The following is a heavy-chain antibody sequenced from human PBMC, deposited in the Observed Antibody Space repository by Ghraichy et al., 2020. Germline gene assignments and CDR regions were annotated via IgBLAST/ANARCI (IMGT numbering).Heavy chain of an antibody. V-gene: IGHV7-4-1*02. Sequence: ASVKVSCKASGYTFTSYAMNWVRQAPGQGLEWMGWINTNTGNPTYAQGFTGRFVFSLDTSVSTAYLQISSLKAEDTAVYYCARGGEMATKIMCGCSDYWGQGTLVTVSS. J-gene: IGHJ4*02. CDR2: INTNTGNP. CDR3: ARGGEMATKIMCGCSDY. CDR1: GYTFTSYA. D-gene: IGHD5-24*01.